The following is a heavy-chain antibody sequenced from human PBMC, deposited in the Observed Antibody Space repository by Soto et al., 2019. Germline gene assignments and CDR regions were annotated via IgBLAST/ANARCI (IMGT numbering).Heavy chain of an antibody. CDR2: ISGSGGST. Sequence: RLSCAASGFTFSSYAMSWVRQAPGKGLEWVSAISGSGGSTYYADSVKGRFTISRDNSKNTLYLQMNSLRAEDTAVYYCAKGITKGPGPFGYWGQGTLVTASS. CDR1: GFTFSSYA. CDR3: AKGITKGPGPFGY. V-gene: IGHV3-23*01. J-gene: IGHJ4*02. D-gene: IGHD3-16*01.